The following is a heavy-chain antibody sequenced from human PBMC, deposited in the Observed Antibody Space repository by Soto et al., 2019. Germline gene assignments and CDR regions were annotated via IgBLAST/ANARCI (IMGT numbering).Heavy chain of an antibody. Sequence: ASVKVSCKVSGYTLTELYMHWVRQAPGKGLEWMGGFDPEDGETIYAQKFQGRVTMTEDTSTDTAYMELSSLGSEDTAVYYCATARGFLEWLPPGYWGQGTLVTVSS. J-gene: IGHJ4*02. V-gene: IGHV1-24*01. D-gene: IGHD3-3*01. CDR2: FDPEDGET. CDR3: ATARGFLEWLPPGY. CDR1: GYTLTELY.